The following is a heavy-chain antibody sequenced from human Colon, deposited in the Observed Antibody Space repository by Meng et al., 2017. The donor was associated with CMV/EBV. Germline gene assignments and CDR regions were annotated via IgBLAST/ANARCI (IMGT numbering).Heavy chain of an antibody. CDR3: AHGGSGYDFGAGGFDY. CDR1: FSLNTGQLP. V-gene: IGHV2-5*01. J-gene: IGHJ4*02. Sequence: FSLNTGQLPVGWIRQPPGKALEWLALVYWNDDKRYNPSLKNRLTVTKDTSKNQVVLRVTNMDPVDSGTYFCAHGGSGYDFGAGGFDYWGQGTLVTVSS. D-gene: IGHD5-12*01. CDR2: VYWNDDK.